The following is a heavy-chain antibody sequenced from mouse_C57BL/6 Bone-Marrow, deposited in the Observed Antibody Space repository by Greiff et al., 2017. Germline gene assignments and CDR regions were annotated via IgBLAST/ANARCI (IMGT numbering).Heavy chain of an antibody. J-gene: IGHJ3*01. Sequence: QVQLQQSGAELVRPGASVKLSCKASGYTFTDYYINWVKQRPGQGLEWIARIYPGSGNTYYNEKFKGKATLTAEKSSSTAYMQLSSLTSEDSAVYFCARYDCYCPWFAYRGQGTLVTVSA. CDR1: GYTFTDYY. D-gene: IGHD2-3*01. CDR2: IYPGSGNT. CDR3: ARYDCYCPWFAY. V-gene: IGHV1-76*01.